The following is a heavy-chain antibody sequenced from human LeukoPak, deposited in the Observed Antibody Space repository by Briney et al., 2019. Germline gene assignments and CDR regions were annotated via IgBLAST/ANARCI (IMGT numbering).Heavy chain of an antibody. J-gene: IGHJ4*02. CDR3: ARATYYDILTSLNY. Sequence: ASLNVSCKASGYTFTTYPINWVRQAPGQGREWMGWISNYNGDSTYAQNLQGRVTMTTDTCTNTAYMELRSLTSDDPAIYYRARATYYDILTSLNYWGQGTLVTASP. CDR2: ISNYNGDS. CDR1: GYTFTTYP. D-gene: IGHD3-9*01. V-gene: IGHV1-18*01.